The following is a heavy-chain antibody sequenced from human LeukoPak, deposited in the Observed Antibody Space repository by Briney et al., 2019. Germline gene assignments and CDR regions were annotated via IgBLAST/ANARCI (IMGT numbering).Heavy chain of an antibody. J-gene: IGHJ2*01. CDR1: GGSIYNHY. D-gene: IGHD4-23*01. CDR2: IYYIGST. V-gene: IGHV4-59*11. CDR3: ARGVGGGKMDWYFDL. Sequence: SETLSLTCTVSGGSIYNHYWTWSRQPPGKALEWIGSIYYIGSTNYNPSLKSRLTISVDTSKNQFSLKLSSVTAADTAFYYCARGVGGGKMDWYFDLWGRGTLVTVSS.